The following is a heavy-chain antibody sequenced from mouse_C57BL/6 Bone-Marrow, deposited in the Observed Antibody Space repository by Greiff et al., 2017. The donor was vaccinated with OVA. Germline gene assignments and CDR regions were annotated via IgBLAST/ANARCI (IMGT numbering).Heavy chain of an antibody. CDR3: ARNPYGSRFAMDY. V-gene: IGHV1-7*01. J-gene: IGHJ4*01. D-gene: IGHD1-1*01. Sequence: QVQLKQSGAELAKPGASVKLSCKASGYTFTSYWMHWVKQRPGQGLEWIGYINPSSGYTKYNQKFKDKATLTADKSSSTAYMQLSSLTYEDSAVYYCARNPYGSRFAMDYWGQGTSVTVSS. CDR1: GYTFTSYW. CDR2: INPSSGYT.